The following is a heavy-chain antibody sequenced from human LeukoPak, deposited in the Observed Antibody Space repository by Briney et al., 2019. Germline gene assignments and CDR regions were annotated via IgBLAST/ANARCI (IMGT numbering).Heavy chain of an antibody. CDR3: ASALGYSYGSNYMDV. V-gene: IGHV1-8*01. CDR2: MNPNSGNT. Sequence: GASVKVSCKSSGYTFTSYDINWVRQATGQGLEWMGWMNPNSGNTGYAQKFQGRVTMTRNTSISTAYMELSSPRSEDTAVYYCASALGYSYGSNYMDVWGKGTTVTVSS. J-gene: IGHJ6*03. D-gene: IGHD5-18*01. CDR1: GYTFTSYD.